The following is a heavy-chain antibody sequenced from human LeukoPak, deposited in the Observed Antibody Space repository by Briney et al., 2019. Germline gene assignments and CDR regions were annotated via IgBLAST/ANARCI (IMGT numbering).Heavy chain of an antibody. CDR3: ARGSDIVVVVAAGNY. Sequence: PGGSLRLSCAASGFTFSSYWIHWVRQVPGKGLVWVSRIHGDGRTTTYADSVKGRFTISRDNAKNSLYLQMNSLRAEDTAVYYCARGSDIVVVVAAGNYWGQGTLVTVSS. V-gene: IGHV3-74*01. CDR2: IHGDGRTT. J-gene: IGHJ4*02. CDR1: GFTFSSYW. D-gene: IGHD2-15*01.